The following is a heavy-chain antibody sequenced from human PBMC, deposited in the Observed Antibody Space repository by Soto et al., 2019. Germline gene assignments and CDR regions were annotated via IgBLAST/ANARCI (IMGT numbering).Heavy chain of an antibody. CDR1: GYTFTSYG. CDR2: ISAYNGNT. CDR3: ARDPLYYYDSSGYHDY. J-gene: IGHJ4*02. D-gene: IGHD3-22*01. V-gene: IGHV1-18*01. Sequence: SVKVSCKASGYTFTSYGISWVRQAPGQGLEWMGWISAYNGNTNYAQKLQGRVTMTTDTSTSTAYMELRSLRSDDTAVYYCARDPLYYYDSSGYHDYWGQGTLVTVSS.